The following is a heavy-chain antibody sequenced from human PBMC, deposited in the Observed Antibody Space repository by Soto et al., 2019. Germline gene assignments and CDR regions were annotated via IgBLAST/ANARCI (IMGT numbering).Heavy chain of an antibody. D-gene: IGHD2-15*01. Sequence: QVQLVQSGAEVKKPGSSVKVSCKASGGTFSSYTISWVRQAPGQGLEWMGRIIPILGIANYAQKFQGRVTITADKSTSTAYMELSSLRSEDTAVYYCARANCSGCSCYFMEDWGQGTLVTVSS. CDR1: GGTFSSYT. CDR2: IIPILGIA. CDR3: ARANCSGCSCYFMED. J-gene: IGHJ4*02. V-gene: IGHV1-69*02.